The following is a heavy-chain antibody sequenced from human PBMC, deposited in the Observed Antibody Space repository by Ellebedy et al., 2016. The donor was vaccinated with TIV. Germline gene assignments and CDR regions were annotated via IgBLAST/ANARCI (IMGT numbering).Heavy chain of an antibody. CDR1: TDSISSYY. V-gene: IGHV4-59*01. J-gene: IGHJ4*02. CDR2: IYYSGST. D-gene: IGHD3-10*01. Sequence: MPSETLSLTCTVSTDSISSYYWTWIRQPPGKGLEWIGYIYYSGSTNYNFSFKSRVTISIDTSKNQFSLNLSSVTAADTAVYFCARERVINMARGGFDYWGQGTLVTVSS. CDR3: ARERVINMARGGFDY.